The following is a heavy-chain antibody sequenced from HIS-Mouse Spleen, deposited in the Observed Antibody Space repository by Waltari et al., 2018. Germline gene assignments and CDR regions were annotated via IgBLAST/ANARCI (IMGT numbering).Heavy chain of an antibody. CDR2: IDYSGST. J-gene: IGHJ2*01. CDR1: GGSISSSSYY. CDR3: AREIPYSSSWYDWYFDL. Sequence: QLQLQESGPGLVKPSETLSLTCTVSGGSISSSSYYWAWIRQPPGKGLEWIGSIDYSGSTYYNPSLKSLVTISVDTSKNQFSLKLSSVTAADTAVYYCAREIPYSSSWYDWYFDLWGRGTLVTVSS. V-gene: IGHV4-39*07. D-gene: IGHD6-13*01.